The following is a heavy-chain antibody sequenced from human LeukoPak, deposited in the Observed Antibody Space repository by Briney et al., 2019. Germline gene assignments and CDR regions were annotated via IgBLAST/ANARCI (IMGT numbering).Heavy chain of an antibody. CDR1: GFTFSSYD. J-gene: IGHJ4*02. CDR3: ARSIAVAGSAELDY. D-gene: IGHD6-19*01. V-gene: IGHV3-13*01. CDR2: IGTAGDT. Sequence: GGSLRLSCAASGFTFSSYDMHWVRQATGKGLEWVSAIGTAGDTYYPGSVKGRFTISRENAKNSLYLQMNSLRAGDTAVYYCARSIAVAGSAELDYWGRGTLVTVSS.